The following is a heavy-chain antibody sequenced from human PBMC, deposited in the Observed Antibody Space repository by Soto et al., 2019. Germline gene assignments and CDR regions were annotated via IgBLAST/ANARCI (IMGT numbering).Heavy chain of an antibody. J-gene: IGHJ4*02. CDR2: ISGSGGST. D-gene: IGHD4-4*01. V-gene: IGHV3-23*01. CDR3: ANRNSDYSWAFDY. CDR1: GFTFSSYA. Sequence: EVQLLESGGNLVQPGGSLRLSCAASGFTFSSYAMSWVRQAPGKGLEWVSLISGSGGSTYYADSVKGRFTISRDNSKNTLYLQMNSPRAEDTAVYYCANRNSDYSWAFDYWGQGTLVTVSS.